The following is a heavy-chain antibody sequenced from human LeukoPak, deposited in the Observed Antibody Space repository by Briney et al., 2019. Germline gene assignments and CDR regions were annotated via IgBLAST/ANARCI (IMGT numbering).Heavy chain of an antibody. CDR2: ISYSGST. V-gene: IGHV4-59*12. Sequence: SETLSLTCTVSGDSITNYYWSWIRQPPGKGLEWIGYISYSGSTNYNPSLKSRVTISVDMSKNQFSLKLSSVTAADTAVYYCARVGSSGWAASYYFDYWGQGTLVTVSS. D-gene: IGHD6-19*01. CDR3: ARVGSSGWAASYYFDY. J-gene: IGHJ4*02. CDR1: GDSITNYY.